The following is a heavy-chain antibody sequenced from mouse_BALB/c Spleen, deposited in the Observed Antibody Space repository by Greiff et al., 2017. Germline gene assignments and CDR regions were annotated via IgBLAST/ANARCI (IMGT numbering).Heavy chain of an antibody. V-gene: IGHV3-8*02. CDR1: GDSITSGY. CDR3: ARSLYDYDDGAWFAY. J-gene: IGHJ3*01. Sequence: EVKLQQSGPSLVKPSQTLSLTCSVTGDSITSGYWNWIRKFPGNKLEYMGYISYSGSTYYNPSLKSRISITRDTSKNQYYLQLNSVTTEDTATYYCARSLYDYDDGAWFAYWGQGTLVTVAA. CDR2: ISYSGST. D-gene: IGHD2-4*01.